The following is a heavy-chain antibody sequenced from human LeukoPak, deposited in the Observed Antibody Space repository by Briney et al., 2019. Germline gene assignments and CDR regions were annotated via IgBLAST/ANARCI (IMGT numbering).Heavy chain of an antibody. D-gene: IGHD3-10*01. V-gene: IGHV4-59*01. Sequence: SETLSLTCTVSGGSISSYYWSWIRQPPGKGLEWIGYIYYSGSTNYNPSLKSRVTISVDTSKNQFSLKLSSVTAADTAVYYCARDRGVAYYYGMDVWGQGTTVTVSS. CDR2: IYYSGST. J-gene: IGHJ6*02. CDR1: GGSISSYY. CDR3: ARDRGVAYYYGMDV.